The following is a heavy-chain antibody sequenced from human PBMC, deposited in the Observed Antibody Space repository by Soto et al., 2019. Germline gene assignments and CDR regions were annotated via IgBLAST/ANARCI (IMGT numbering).Heavy chain of an antibody. J-gene: IGHJ5*02. CDR2: VYSGGTT. Sequence: PGGSLRLSCVASGFAVSNNYMNWVRQAPGKGLEWVSVVYSGGTTYYADSVRGRFTVSRDDSKNTLFLQMSSLRAEDTAVYYCARAGSPFDSDSSGYWGFDPWGQGTLVTVSS. D-gene: IGHD3-22*01. V-gene: IGHV3-53*01. CDR1: GFAVSNNY. CDR3: ARAGSPFDSDSSGYWGFDP.